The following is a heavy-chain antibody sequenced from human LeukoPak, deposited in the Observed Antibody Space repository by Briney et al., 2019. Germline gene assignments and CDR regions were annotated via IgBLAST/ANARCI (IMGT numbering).Heavy chain of an antibody. Sequence: GGSLRLSCAASGFTFSSYAMHWVRQAPGKGLEWVAVISYDGSNKYYADSVKGRFTISRDNSKNTLYLQMNSLRAEDTAVYYCARDPSIFGVVTSYTDYWGQGTLVTVSS. D-gene: IGHD3-3*01. CDR1: GFTFSSYA. CDR2: ISYDGSNK. J-gene: IGHJ4*02. V-gene: IGHV3-30-3*01. CDR3: ARDPSIFGVVTSYTDY.